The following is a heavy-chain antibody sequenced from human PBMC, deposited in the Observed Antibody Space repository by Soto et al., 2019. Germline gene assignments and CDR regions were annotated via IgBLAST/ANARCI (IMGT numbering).Heavy chain of an antibody. D-gene: IGHD3-10*01. CDR2: INSDGRST. CDR3: ASYGSGSPLGY. CDR1: GFTFSDYW. Sequence: EVQLVESGGGLVQPGGSLRLSCAASGFTFSDYWMHWVRQAPGKGLVWVSRINSDGRSTSYADSVKGRFTISRDNAKNTLYLQMNSLRGEDTAVYYCASYGSGSPLGYWGQGTLVTVSS. V-gene: IGHV3-74*01. J-gene: IGHJ4*02.